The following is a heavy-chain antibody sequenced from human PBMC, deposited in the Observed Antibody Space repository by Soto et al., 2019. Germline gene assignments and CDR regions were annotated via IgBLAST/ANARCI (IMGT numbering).Heavy chain of an antibody. V-gene: IGHV3-33*01. J-gene: IGHJ6*02. D-gene: IGHD6-13*01. CDR1: GFTFSSYG. CDR3: AREGGGGQQLVYYYGMDV. CDR2: IWYDGSNK. Sequence: QVQLVESGGGVVQPGRSLRLSCAASGFTFSSYGMHWVRQAPGKGLEWVAVIWYDGSNKYYADSVKGRFTISRDNSKNTLYLQMNSLRAEDTAVYYCAREGGGGQQLVYYYGMDVWGQGTTVTVSS.